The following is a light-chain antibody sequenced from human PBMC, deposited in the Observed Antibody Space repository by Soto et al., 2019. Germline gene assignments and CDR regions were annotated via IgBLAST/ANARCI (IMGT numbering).Light chain of an antibody. CDR3: CSYAGSYIFV. CDR1: RNDVGGYNY. CDR2: YVT. Sequence: QSALTQPRSVSGSPGQSVTISCTGTRNDVGGYNYVSWYQQHPGKAPKLMIYYVTKRPSGVPDRFSGSKSGNTASLTISGLQAEDEADYYCCSYAGSYIFVFGTGTKLTVL. J-gene: IGLJ1*01. V-gene: IGLV2-11*01.